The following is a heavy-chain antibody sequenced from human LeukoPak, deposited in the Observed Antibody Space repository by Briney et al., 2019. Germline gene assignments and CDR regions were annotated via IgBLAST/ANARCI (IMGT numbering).Heavy chain of an antibody. Sequence: SETLSLTCTVSGGSISSYYWSWIRQPPGKGLEWIGYIYYSGSTNYNPSLKSRVTISVDTSKNQFSLKLSSVTAADTAVYYCARDVRDDFWSGYYPYYYYYMDVWGKGTTVTVSS. CDR3: ARDVRDDFWSGYYPYYYYYMDV. D-gene: IGHD3-3*01. CDR2: IYYSGST. CDR1: GGSISSYY. V-gene: IGHV4-59*01. J-gene: IGHJ6*03.